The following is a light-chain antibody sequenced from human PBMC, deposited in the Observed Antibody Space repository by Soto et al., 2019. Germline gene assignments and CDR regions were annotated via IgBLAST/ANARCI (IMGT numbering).Light chain of an antibody. CDR3: SSYAGSNNRV. J-gene: IGLJ2*01. Sequence: QSALTQPPSASGSPGQSVTISCTGTSSGVGGYNYVSWYQQHPGKAPKLMIYEVSKRPSGVPDRFSGSKSGNTASLTVSGLQAEDEADYYCSSYAGSNNRVFGGGTKLTVL. V-gene: IGLV2-8*01. CDR2: EVS. CDR1: SSGVGGYNY.